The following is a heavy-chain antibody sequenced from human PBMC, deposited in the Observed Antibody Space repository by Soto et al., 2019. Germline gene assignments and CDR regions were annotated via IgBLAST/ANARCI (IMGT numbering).Heavy chain of an antibody. CDR2: IWHDGSNK. CDR3: ARWGPDKVLDY. J-gene: IGHJ4*02. V-gene: IGHV3-33*01. D-gene: IGHD3-16*01. Sequence: QVQLVESGGGVVQPGRSLRVSCAASGFTFSSHGMHWVRQAPGKGLEWVAVIWHDGSNKYYGESVKGRFIISRDNSKNTVDLQMNSLRAEDTAIYYCARWGPDKVLDYWGQGTLVTVSS. CDR1: GFTFSSHG.